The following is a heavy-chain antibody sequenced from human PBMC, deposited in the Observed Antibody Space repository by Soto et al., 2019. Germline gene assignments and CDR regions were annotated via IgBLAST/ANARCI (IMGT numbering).Heavy chain of an antibody. V-gene: IGHV1-69*13. CDR1: GYTFTSYG. J-gene: IGHJ4*02. D-gene: IGHD2-2*01. CDR3: ARSYIVVVPAPPGRYFDY. Sequence: QVQLVQSGAEVKKPGASVKVSCKASGYTFTSYGISWVRQAPGQGLEWMGGIIPIFGTANYAQKFQGRVTITADESTSTAYMELSSLRSEDSSVYYCARSYIVVVPAPPGRYFDYWGQGTLVTVSS. CDR2: IIPIFGTA.